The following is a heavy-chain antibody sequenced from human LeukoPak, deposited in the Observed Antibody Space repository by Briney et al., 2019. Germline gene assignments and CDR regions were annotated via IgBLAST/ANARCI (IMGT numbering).Heavy chain of an antibody. J-gene: IGHJ6*03. CDR3: ARVSVTTDYYYYYMDV. CDR2: INTNTGNP. CDR1: GYTFTSYA. D-gene: IGHD4-11*01. Sequence: ASVKASCKASGYTFTSYAMNWVRQAPGQGLEWMGWINTNTGNPTYAQGFTGRFVFSLDTSVSTAYLQISSLKAEDTAVYYCARVSVTTDYYYYYMDVWGKGTTVTVSS. V-gene: IGHV7-4-1*02.